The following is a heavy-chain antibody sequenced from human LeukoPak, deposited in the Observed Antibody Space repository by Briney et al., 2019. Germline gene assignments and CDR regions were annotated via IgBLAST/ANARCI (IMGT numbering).Heavy chain of an antibody. V-gene: IGHV4-59*01. CDR2: IYYSGST. D-gene: IGHD3-10*01. J-gene: IGHJ4*02. Sequence: SETLSLTCTVSGGSISSYYWSWIRQPPGKGLEWIGYIYYSGSTKYNPSLKSRVTISVDTSRNQFSLKLSSVTAADTVVYYCARFGDMFDYWGQGTLVTVSS. CDR3: ARFGDMFDY. CDR1: GGSISSYY.